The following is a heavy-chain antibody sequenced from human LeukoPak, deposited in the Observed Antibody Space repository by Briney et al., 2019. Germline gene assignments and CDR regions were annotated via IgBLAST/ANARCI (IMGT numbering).Heavy chain of an antibody. CDR2: IYHSGST. CDR3: ARGVDSSGSNWFDP. J-gene: IGHJ5*02. Sequence: SETLSLTCAVSGYSISSGYYWGWIRQPPGKGLEWIGSIYHSGSTYYNPSLKSRVTILVDTSKNQFSLKLSSVTAADTAVYYCARGVDSSGSNWFDPWGQGTLVTVSS. V-gene: IGHV4-38-2*01. D-gene: IGHD3-22*01. CDR1: GYSISSGYY.